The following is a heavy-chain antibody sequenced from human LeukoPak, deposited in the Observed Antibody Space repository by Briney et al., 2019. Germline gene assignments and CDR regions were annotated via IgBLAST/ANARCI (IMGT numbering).Heavy chain of an antibody. J-gene: IGHJ5*02. Sequence: PSETLSLTCAVSGGSISSGGYSWSWIRQPPGKGLEWIGYIYHSGSTYYNPSLKSRVTISVDRSKNQFSLKLSSVTAADTAVYYCARGNVDTAMDTVDWFDPWGQGTLVTVSS. V-gene: IGHV4-30-2*01. CDR2: IYHSGST. CDR1: GGSISSGGYS. D-gene: IGHD5-18*01. CDR3: ARGNVDTAMDTVDWFDP.